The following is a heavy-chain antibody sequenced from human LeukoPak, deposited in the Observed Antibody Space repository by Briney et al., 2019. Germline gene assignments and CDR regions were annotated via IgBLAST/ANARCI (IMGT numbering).Heavy chain of an antibody. Sequence: GGSLRLSCAASGFTFSSYSMNWVRQAPGKGLEWVSSISSSSSYIKYADSVKGRFTISRDNAKNSLYLQMNSLRAEDTAVYYCAELGITMIGGVWGKGTTVTISS. D-gene: IGHD3-10*02. CDR1: GFTFSSYS. J-gene: IGHJ6*04. V-gene: IGHV3-21*01. CDR2: ISSSSSYI. CDR3: AELGITMIGGV.